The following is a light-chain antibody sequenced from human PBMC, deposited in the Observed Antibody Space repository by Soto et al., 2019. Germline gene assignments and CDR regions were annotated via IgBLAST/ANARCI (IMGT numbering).Light chain of an antibody. CDR2: GAS. CDR1: QSVSSNY. Sequence: EIVLTQSPGTLSLSPGERATLSCRASQSVSSNYVAWYQHKPGQAPRLLMYGASSRPTGITDRFSGSGSRTDFTLTISRLEPEDFAVYYCQQYGNSPQNTFGGGTKVEIK. CDR3: QQYGNSPQNT. J-gene: IGKJ4*01. V-gene: IGKV3-20*01.